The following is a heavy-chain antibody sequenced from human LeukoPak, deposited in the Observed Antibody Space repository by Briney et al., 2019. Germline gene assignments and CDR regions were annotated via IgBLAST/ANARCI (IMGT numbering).Heavy chain of an antibody. CDR3: ARVQRSSNWFDP. V-gene: IGHV3-53*01. Sequence: PGGSLRLSCAASGFTVNNNYVSWFRQAPGKGLEWVSVIYGGGSTYYADSVKGRFTISRDNSKNTVYLQMNSLRAEDAAVYYCARVQRSSNWFDPWGQGTLVTVSS. D-gene: IGHD5-24*01. J-gene: IGHJ5*02. CDR2: IYGGGST. CDR1: GFTVNNNY.